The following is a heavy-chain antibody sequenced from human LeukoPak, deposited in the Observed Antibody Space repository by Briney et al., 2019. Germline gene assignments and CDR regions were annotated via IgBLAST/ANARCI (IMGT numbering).Heavy chain of an antibody. CDR2: INPNSGGT. J-gene: IGHJ5*02. CDR1: GYTFTGYY. Sequence: ASVKVSCKASGYTFTGYYMHWVRQAPGQGVEGMGWINPNSGGTNYAQKFQGRVTMSRDMSISTAYMELSRLRSDDTAVYYCARGGAKIVVVPAAIWSWFDPWGQGTLVTVSS. CDR3: ARGGAKIVVVPAAIWSWFDP. V-gene: IGHV1-2*02. D-gene: IGHD2-2*01.